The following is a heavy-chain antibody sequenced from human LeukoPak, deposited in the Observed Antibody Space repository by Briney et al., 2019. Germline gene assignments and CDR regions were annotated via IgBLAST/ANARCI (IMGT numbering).Heavy chain of an antibody. J-gene: IGHJ6*03. Sequence: ASVKVSCKASGGTFSSHAIAWVRQAPGQGPEWMEGIIPISGTANYAQKFQGRVTITTDESTSTAYLELSSLASDDTAVYYCARGLQYQLLKALGHYYMDVWGEGTTVTVSS. CDR2: IIPISGTA. CDR1: GGTFSSHA. D-gene: IGHD2-2*01. CDR3: ARGLQYQLLKALGHYYMDV. V-gene: IGHV1-69*05.